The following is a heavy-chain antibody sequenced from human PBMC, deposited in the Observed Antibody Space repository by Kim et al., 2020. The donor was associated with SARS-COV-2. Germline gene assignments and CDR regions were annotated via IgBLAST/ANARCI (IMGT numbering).Heavy chain of an antibody. J-gene: IGHJ6*03. V-gene: IGHV1-8*01. CDR3: ARGGYGETYVLDYYMDV. CDR2: MNPNSGNT. D-gene: IGHD4-17*01. CDR1: GYTFTSYD. Sequence: ASVKVSCKASGYTFTSYDINWVRQATGQGLEWMGWMNPNSGNTGYAQKFQGRVTMTRNTSISTAYMELSSLRSEDTAVYYCARGGYGETYVLDYYMDVWGKGTTVTVSS.